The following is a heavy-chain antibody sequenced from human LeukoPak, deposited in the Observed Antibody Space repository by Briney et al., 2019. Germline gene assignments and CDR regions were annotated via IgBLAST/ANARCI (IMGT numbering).Heavy chain of an antibody. CDR2: IKSKTDGGTT. D-gene: IGHD6-13*01. CDR1: GFTFSNAW. J-gene: IGHJ4*02. V-gene: IGHV3-15*01. Sequence: GGSLRLSCAASGFTFSNAWMSWVRQAPGKGLEWVGRIKSKTDGGTTDYAAPVKGRFTISRDDSKNTLYLQMNSLKTEDTAVYYCTTDFGYSSSEVREVDYWGQGTLVTVSS. CDR3: TTDFGYSSSEVREVDY.